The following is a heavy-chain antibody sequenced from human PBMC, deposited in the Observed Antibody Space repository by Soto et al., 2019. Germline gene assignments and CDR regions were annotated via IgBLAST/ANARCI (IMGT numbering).Heavy chain of an antibody. D-gene: IGHD3-10*02. CDR3: ARGHGIYVRFDS. Sequence: SVTLSLTCSVSGGSVYDFYWNWLRQTPGKGLEWIGNIYNNGRTNYNPALKNRVTISIDTSKNQFSLHLSSVTTADTAMYFCARGHGIYVRFDSWGHGTLVTVSS. J-gene: IGHJ4*01. CDR1: GGSVYDFY. CDR2: IYNNGRT. V-gene: IGHV4-59*02.